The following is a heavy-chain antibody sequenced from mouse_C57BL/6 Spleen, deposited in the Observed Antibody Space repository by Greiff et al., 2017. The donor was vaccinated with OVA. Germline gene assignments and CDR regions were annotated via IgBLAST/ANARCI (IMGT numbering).Heavy chain of an antibody. Sequence: VQLQQSGAALVQPWASVKISCTASGYAFRSYWLNLLKQRPGTGLAWIGQIYPGDGDTNYNGKFKGKATLTADKSSSTAYMQLSSLTSEDSAVYFCANYYGSSYGAYWGQGTLVTVSA. CDR2: IYPGDGDT. V-gene: IGHV1-80*01. D-gene: IGHD1-1*01. CDR1: GYAFRSYW. CDR3: ANYYGSSYGAY. J-gene: IGHJ3*01.